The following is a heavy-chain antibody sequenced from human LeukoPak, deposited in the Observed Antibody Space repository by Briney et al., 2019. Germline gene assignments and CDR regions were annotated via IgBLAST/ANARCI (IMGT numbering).Heavy chain of an antibody. D-gene: IGHD4-17*01. J-gene: IGHJ4*02. CDR1: GFIFSDYN. V-gene: IGHV3-48*01. Sequence: PGGSLRLSCAASGFIFSDYNMNWVRQAPGKGLEWVSYISSSSSTIYYADSAKGRFTISRDNAKNSLYLQMNSLRAEDTAEYFCARHPMTTVTFFDYWGQGTLVTVSS. CDR3: ARHPMTTVTFFDY. CDR2: ISSSSSTI.